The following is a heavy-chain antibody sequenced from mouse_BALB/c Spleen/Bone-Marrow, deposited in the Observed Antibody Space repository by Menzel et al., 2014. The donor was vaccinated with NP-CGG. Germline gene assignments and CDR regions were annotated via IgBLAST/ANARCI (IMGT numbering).Heavy chain of an antibody. CDR3: ARSRDGYFDV. J-gene: IGHJ1*01. V-gene: IGHV1S41*01. CDR2: IAPGSGST. Sequence: DLVKPGASVKLSCKASGYTFTSYWINWIKQRPGQGLEWIGRIAPGSGSTYYNEMFKGKATLTVDTSSSTAYIQLSSLSSEDSAVYFCARSRDGYFDVWGAGTTVTVSS. CDR1: GYTFTSYW.